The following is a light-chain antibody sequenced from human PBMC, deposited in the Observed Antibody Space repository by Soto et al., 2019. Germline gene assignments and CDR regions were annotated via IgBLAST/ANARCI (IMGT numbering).Light chain of an antibody. V-gene: IGKV1-39*01. CDR2: ATS. CDR1: QTIRSH. CDR3: QQTYRTPLT. Sequence: DIQMTQFPFSLSASVVERVTITCRASQTIRSHLNWYQQKPGEAPKIVIYATSTLQSGVPSRFNGSVSGTDFTLTISSLQPEDFATYYCQQTYRTPLTFGGGTKVDIK. J-gene: IGKJ4*01.